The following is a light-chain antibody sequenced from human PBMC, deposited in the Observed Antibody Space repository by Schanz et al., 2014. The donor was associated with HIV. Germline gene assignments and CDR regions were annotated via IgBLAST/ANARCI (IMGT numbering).Light chain of an antibody. Sequence: EIVLTQSPGTLSLSPGERATLSCRASQSVTSDLAWYQQKPGQAPRLLIYDASNRATGIPARFSGSGSGTDFTLTISSLQPEDFATYYCQQSHSTTWTFGQGTKVEIK. V-gene: IGKV3-11*01. CDR1: QSVTSD. CDR2: DAS. CDR3: QQSHSTTWT. J-gene: IGKJ1*01.